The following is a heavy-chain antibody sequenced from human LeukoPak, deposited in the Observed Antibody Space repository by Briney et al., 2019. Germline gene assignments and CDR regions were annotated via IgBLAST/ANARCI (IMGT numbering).Heavy chain of an antibody. J-gene: IGHJ1*01. CDR2: IYHSGST. CDR3: ARGGAARLHFQN. D-gene: IGHD6-6*01. Sequence: SETLSLTCTVSGGSISTYYWSWIRQPPGKGLEWIGYIYHSGSTNYNPSLQSRVTISVDTSKNQFSLNLNSVAAADTAVYYCARGGAARLHFQNWGQGTLVTVSS. V-gene: IGHV4-59*01. CDR1: GGSISTYY.